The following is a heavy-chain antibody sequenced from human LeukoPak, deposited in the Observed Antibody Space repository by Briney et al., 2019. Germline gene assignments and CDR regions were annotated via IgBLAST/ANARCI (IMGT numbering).Heavy chain of an antibody. CDR3: ATLVGATSLFFDY. V-gene: IGHV5-51*01. CDR2: IYPGDSDT. J-gene: IGHJ4*02. Sequence: GESLKISCKGSVYSFTSYWIGWVRPMPGKGLEWMGIIYPGDSDTRYSPSFQGQVTISADKSISTAYLQWSSLKASDTAMYYCATLVGATSLFFDYWGQGTLVTVSS. D-gene: IGHD1-26*01. CDR1: VYSFTSYW.